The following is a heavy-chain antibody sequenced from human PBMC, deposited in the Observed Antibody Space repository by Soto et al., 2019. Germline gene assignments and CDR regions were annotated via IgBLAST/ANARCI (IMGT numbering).Heavy chain of an antibody. Sequence: QLVQSGAEVKKPGSSVKVSCKASGGDFLSYTISWVRQAPGQGPEWMGTIIPILVVAKNAQKCQGRVAISADKATSTVYMELRSLRSDDTAVYYGAQMWFGELWHGMDVWGQGTTITVSS. V-gene: IGHV1-69*02. CDR2: IIPILVVA. D-gene: IGHD3-10*01. CDR1: GGDFLSYT. CDR3: AQMWFGELWHGMDV. J-gene: IGHJ6*02.